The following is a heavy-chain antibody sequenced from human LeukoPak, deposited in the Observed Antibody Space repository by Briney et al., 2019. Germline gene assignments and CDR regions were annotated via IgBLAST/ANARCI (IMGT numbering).Heavy chain of an antibody. J-gene: IGHJ3*02. CDR2: IYYSGST. Sequence: SETLSLTCTVSGGSISSYYWSWIRQPPGKGLEWIGYIYYSGSTNYNPSLKSRVTISVDTSKNQFSLKLSSVTAADTAVYYCAREQAIGYSYGGDAFDIWGQGTMVTVSS. D-gene: IGHD5-18*01. CDR3: AREQAIGYSYGGDAFDI. CDR1: GGSISSYY. V-gene: IGHV4-59*01.